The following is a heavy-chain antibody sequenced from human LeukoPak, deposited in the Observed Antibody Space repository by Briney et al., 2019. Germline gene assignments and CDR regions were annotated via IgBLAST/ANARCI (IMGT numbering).Heavy chain of an antibody. Sequence: GGSLRLSCAASGFTFSSYAMSWVRQAPGKGREWVSAISGSGGSTYYADSVKGRFTISRDNSKNTLYLQMNSLRAEETAVYYCAKDYYYGSGRGPAAFDIWGQGTMVTVSS. V-gene: IGHV3-23*01. CDR1: GFTFSSYA. CDR2: ISGSGGST. CDR3: AKDYYYGSGRGPAAFDI. D-gene: IGHD3-10*01. J-gene: IGHJ3*02.